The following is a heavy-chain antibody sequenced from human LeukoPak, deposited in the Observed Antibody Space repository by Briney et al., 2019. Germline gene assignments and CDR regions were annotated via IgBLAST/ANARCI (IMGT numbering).Heavy chain of an antibody. CDR2: IRYDGSNK. CDR1: GFTFSSYG. J-gene: IGHJ4*02. CDR3: AKDRASTSWGYYFDY. D-gene: IGHD2-2*01. Sequence: GGSLRLSCAASGFTFSSYGMHWVPQAPGKGLEWVAFIRYDGSNKYYADSVKGRFTISRDNSKNTLYLQMNSLRAEDTAVYYCAKDRASTSWGYYFDYWGQGTLVTVSS. V-gene: IGHV3-30*02.